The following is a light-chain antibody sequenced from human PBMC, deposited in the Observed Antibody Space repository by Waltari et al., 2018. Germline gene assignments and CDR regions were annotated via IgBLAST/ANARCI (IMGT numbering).Light chain of an antibody. CDR2: GAS. Sequence: EIVFTQSPGTLSLSLGEIATVPCMASPSVSRALAWYQQKPGQAPRLLIYGASTRATGIPDGFSGSGSGTDFSLTISRLEPDDFAGYYCQHYLRLPVTFGQGTTVEI. CDR3: QHYLRLPVT. V-gene: IGKV3-20*01. CDR1: PSVSRA. J-gene: IGKJ1*01.